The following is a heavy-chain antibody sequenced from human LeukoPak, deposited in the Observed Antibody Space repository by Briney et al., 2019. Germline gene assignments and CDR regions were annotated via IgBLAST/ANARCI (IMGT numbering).Heavy chain of an antibody. CDR3: ARASFYGEDAFDI. Sequence: SETLSLTCTVSGGSISSYYWSWIRQPPGKGLEWIGYIYYSGSTYYNPSLRSRVTISVDTSKNQFSLKLSSVTAADTAVYYCARASFYGEDAFDIWGQGTMVTVSS. D-gene: IGHD4-17*01. J-gene: IGHJ3*02. CDR1: GGSISSYY. CDR2: IYYSGST. V-gene: IGHV4-59*01.